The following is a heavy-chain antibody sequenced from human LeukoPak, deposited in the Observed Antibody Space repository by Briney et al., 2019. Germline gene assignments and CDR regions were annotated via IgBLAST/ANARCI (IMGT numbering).Heavy chain of an antibody. CDR1: GFTFSNHA. J-gene: IGHJ3*02. D-gene: IGHD6-19*01. CDR3: ARITYSSGWYDAFDI. Sequence: PGGSLRLSCTASGFTFSNHAMTWVRQAPGKGLEWVSGISGSGGSTYYADSVKGRFTISRDNAKNPLYLQMNSLRAEDTAVYYCARITYSSGWYDAFDIWGQGTMVAVSS. CDR2: ISGSGGST. V-gene: IGHV3-23*01.